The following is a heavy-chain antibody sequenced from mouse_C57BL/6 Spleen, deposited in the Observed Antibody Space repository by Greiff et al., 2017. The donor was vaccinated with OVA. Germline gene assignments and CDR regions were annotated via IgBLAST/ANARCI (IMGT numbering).Heavy chain of an antibody. D-gene: IGHD4-1*01. CDR3: ARPGKVLDY. Sequence: QVHVKQSGAELARPGASVKLSCKASGYTFTSYGISWVKQRTGQGLEWIGEIYPRSGNTYYNEKFKGKATLTADKSSSTAYMELRSLTSEDSAVYFCARPGKVLDYWGQGTTLTVSS. CDR1: GYTFTSYG. V-gene: IGHV1-81*01. J-gene: IGHJ2*01. CDR2: IYPRSGNT.